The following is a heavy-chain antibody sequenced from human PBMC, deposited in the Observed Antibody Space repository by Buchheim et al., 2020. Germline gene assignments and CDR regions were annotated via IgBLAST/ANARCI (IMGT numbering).Heavy chain of an antibody. CDR2: FDTGGST. D-gene: IGHD4-23*01. CDR1: SDSITRSANY. V-gene: IGHV4-61*02. CDR3: VLTVINPFEVY. J-gene: IGHJ4*02. Sequence: QVQLQESGPGLVQPSQTLSLTCTVSSDSITRSANYWSWIRQPAGKGLEWIGHFDTGGSTTYGPSLRSRVTISVDSSNNQFYLNMRSVTAADTAVYYCVLTVINPFEVYWGQGTL.